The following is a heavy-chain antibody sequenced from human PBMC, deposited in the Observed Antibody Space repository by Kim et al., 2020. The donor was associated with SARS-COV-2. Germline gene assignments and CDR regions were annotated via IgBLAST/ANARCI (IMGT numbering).Heavy chain of an antibody. J-gene: IGHJ4*02. D-gene: IGHD5-18*01. CDR2: ISGSGGST. Sequence: GGSLRLSCAASGFTFSSYAMSWVRQAPGKGLEWVSAISGSGGSTYYADSVKGRFTISRDNSKNTLYLQMNSLRAEDTAVYYCAKDLTTASVGWIQLRPNYYWGQGTLVTVSS. CDR1: GFTFSSYA. V-gene: IGHV3-23*01. CDR3: AKDLTTASVGWIQLRPNYY.